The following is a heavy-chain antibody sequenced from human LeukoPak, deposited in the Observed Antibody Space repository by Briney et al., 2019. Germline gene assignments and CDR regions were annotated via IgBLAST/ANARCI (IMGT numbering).Heavy chain of an antibody. V-gene: IGHV1-2*02. J-gene: IGHJ6*02. CDR3: AEGYCSSTSCPTRGDYYGMDV. Sequence: ASVKVSCKASGYTFTGCYMHWVRQAPGQGLEWMGWINPNSGGTNYAQKFQGRVTMTRDTSISTAYMELSRLRSDDTAVYYCAEGYCSSTSCPTRGDYYGMDVWGQGTTVTVSS. CDR1: GYTFTGCY. CDR2: INPNSGGT. D-gene: IGHD2-2*01.